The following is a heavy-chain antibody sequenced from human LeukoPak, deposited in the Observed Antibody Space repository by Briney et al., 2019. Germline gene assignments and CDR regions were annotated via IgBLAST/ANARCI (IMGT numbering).Heavy chain of an antibody. Sequence: SVKVSCKASGGTFSSYAISWVRQAPGQGLEWMGGIIPIFGTANYAQKFQGRVTITADESTSTAYMELSSLRSEDTAVYYCAMGNYYDSSGYDSLYYYYYMDVWGKGTTVTISS. CDR3: AMGNYYDSSGYDSLYYYYYMDV. D-gene: IGHD3-22*01. CDR1: GGTFSSYA. CDR2: IIPIFGTA. J-gene: IGHJ6*03. V-gene: IGHV1-69*13.